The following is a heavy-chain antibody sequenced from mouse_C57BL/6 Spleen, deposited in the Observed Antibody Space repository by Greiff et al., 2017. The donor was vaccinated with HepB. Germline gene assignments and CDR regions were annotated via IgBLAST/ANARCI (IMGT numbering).Heavy chain of an antibody. J-gene: IGHJ1*03. V-gene: IGHV3-6*01. CDR3: ANYYGSFYWYFDV. CDR2: ISYDGSN. CDR1: GYSITSGYY. D-gene: IGHD1-1*01. Sequence: VQLQQSGPGLVKPSQSLSLTCSVTGYSITSGYYWNWIRQFPGNKLEWMGYISYDGSNNYNPSLKNRISITRDTSKNQFFLKLNSVTTEDTATYYCANYYGSFYWYFDVWGTGTTVTVSS.